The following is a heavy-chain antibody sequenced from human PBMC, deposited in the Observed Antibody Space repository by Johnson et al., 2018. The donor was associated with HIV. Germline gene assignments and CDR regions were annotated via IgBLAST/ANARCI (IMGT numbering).Heavy chain of an antibody. V-gene: IGHV3-30*14. D-gene: IGHD1-26*01. CDR2: ISYDGSNK. Sequence: QVQLVESGGGVVQPGRSLRLSCAASGFTFSSYAMHWVRQAPGKGLEWVAVISYDGSNKYYADSVKGRFTISRDNSKNTVYLQMNSLRAEDTALYYCARHRGVYPTSPGGVGAFDFWGPGTMVTVSS. CDR1: GFTFSSYA. J-gene: IGHJ3*01. CDR3: ARHRGVYPTSPGGVGAFDF.